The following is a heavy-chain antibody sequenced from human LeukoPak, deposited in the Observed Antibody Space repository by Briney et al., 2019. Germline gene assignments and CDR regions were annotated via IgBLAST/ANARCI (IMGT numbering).Heavy chain of an antibody. D-gene: IGHD2-21*02. CDR2: INPNSGGT. CDR3: ARVVVTAINSGLDY. Sequence: ASVKVSCKASGYTFTCYYMHWVRQAPGQGLEWMGWINPNSGGTNYTQKFQGRVTMTRDTSISTAYMELSRLRSDDTAVYYCARVVVTAINSGLDYWGQGTLVTVSS. J-gene: IGHJ4*02. V-gene: IGHV1-2*02. CDR1: GYTFTCYY.